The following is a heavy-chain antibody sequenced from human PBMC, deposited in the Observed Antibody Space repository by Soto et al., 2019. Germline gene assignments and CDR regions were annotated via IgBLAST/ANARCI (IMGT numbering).Heavy chain of an antibody. CDR3: ARDSRGRDAFDI. J-gene: IGHJ3*02. Sequence: QVQLVQSGAEVKKPGSSVKVSCKASGGTFSSYAISWVRQAPGQGLEWMGGIIPIFGTANYAQKVQGRVTITADESTSTDYMEMSSLRSEDTSVYYCARDSRGRDAFDIWGQGTMVTGSS. D-gene: IGHD2-2*01. CDR1: GGTFSSYA. V-gene: IGHV1-69*12. CDR2: IIPIFGTA.